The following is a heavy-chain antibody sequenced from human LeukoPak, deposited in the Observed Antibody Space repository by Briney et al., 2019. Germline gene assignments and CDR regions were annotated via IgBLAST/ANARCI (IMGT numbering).Heavy chain of an antibody. V-gene: IGHV1-69*04. D-gene: IGHD6-13*01. CDR2: IIPILGIA. Sequence: SSVKVSCKASGGTFSSYAISWVRQAPGQGLEWMGRIIPILGIANYAQKFQGRVTITADKSTSTAYMELSSLRSEDTAVYYCARVRRIAAAENAFDIWGQGTMVTVSS. J-gene: IGHJ3*02. CDR3: ARVRRIAAAENAFDI. CDR1: GGTFSSYA.